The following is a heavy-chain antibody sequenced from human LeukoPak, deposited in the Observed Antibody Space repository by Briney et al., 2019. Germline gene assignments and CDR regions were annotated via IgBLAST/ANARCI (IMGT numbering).Heavy chain of an antibody. V-gene: IGHV4-30-4*08. CDR1: GGSISSGDYY. Sequence: SQTLSLTCTVSGGSISSGDYYWSWIRQPPGKGLEWIGYIYYSGSTYYNPSLKGRVTISVDTSKNQFSLKLSSVTAADTAVYYCARRPDCSSTSCYSFWFDPWGQGTLVTVSS. CDR3: ARRPDCSSTSCYSFWFDP. J-gene: IGHJ5*02. CDR2: IYYSGST. D-gene: IGHD2-2*02.